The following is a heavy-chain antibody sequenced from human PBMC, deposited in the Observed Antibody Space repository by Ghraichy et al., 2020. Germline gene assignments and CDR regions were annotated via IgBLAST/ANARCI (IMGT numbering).Heavy chain of an antibody. CDR3: AKVEYNYYDGRRAFDI. D-gene: IGHD3-22*01. CDR1: GFTFSSYA. CDR2: ISGSGGST. V-gene: IGHV3-23*01. J-gene: IGHJ3*02. Sequence: GGSLRLSCAASGFTFSSYAMSWVRQAPGKGLEWVSAISGSGGSTYYADSVKGRFTISRDNSKNTLYLQMNSLRAEDTAVYYCAKVEYNYYDGRRAFDIWGQGTMVTVSS.